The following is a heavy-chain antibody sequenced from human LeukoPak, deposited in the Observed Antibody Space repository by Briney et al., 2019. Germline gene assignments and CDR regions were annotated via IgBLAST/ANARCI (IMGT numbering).Heavy chain of an antibody. J-gene: IGHJ4*02. CDR3: ARDGANTFGGFIVTQNFDY. CDR1: GYTFTSYY. D-gene: IGHD3-16*02. CDR2: INPSGGST. V-gene: IGHV1-46*01. Sequence: ASVKVSCKASGYTFTSYYMHWVRQAPGQGLEWMGIINPSGGSTSYAQKFQGRVTMTRDMSTSTVYMELSSLRSEDTAVYYCARDGANTFGGFIVTQNFDYWGQGTLVTVSS.